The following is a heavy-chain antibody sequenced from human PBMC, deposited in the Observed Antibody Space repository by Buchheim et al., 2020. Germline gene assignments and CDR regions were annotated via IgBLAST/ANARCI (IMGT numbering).Heavy chain of an antibody. CDR1: GGSISSGGYS. V-gene: IGHV4-30-2*01. Sequence: QLQLQESGSGLVKPSQTLSLTCAVSGGSISSGGYSWSWIRQPPGKGLEWIGYIYHSGSTYYHPSLKIRVTISVDRPNDQFSLKLSSVTAADTAVYYCVRQGSGYYSWFDPWGQGTL. CDR2: IYHSGST. J-gene: IGHJ5*02. CDR3: VRQGSGYYSWFDP. D-gene: IGHD3-22*01.